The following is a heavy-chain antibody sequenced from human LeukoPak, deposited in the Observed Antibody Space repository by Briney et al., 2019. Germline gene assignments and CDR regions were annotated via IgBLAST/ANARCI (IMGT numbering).Heavy chain of an antibody. D-gene: IGHD4-17*01. Sequence: ASVKVSCKASGYTFTSYYLHWVRQAPGQGLEWMGIINPSGGSTTYAQKFQGRVTMTRDTSTSTVYMELSSLRSEDTAVYYCARESLSGYGDYVSSPQYYYYGMDVWGQGTTVTVSS. V-gene: IGHV1-46*01. CDR2: INPSGGST. J-gene: IGHJ6*02. CDR1: GYTFTSYY. CDR3: ARESLSGYGDYVSSPQYYYYGMDV.